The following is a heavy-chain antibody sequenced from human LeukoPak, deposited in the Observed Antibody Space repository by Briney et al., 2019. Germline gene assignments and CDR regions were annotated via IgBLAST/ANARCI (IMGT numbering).Heavy chain of an antibody. CDR2: IWYDGSNK. Sequence: QPGGSLRLSCAASGFTFSSYGMHWVRQAPGKGLEWVAVIWYDGSNKYYADSVKGRFTISRDNSKNTLYQQMNSLRAEDTAVYYCARDARFRGSYAGDHWGQGTLVTVSS. CDR3: ARDARFRGSYAGDH. V-gene: IGHV3-33*01. CDR1: GFTFSSYG. D-gene: IGHD3-16*01. J-gene: IGHJ4*02.